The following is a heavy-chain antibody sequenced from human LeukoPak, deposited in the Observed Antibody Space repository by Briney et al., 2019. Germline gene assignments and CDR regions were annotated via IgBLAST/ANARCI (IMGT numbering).Heavy chain of an antibody. Sequence: SETLSLTCAVYGGSFSGYYWSWIRQPPGKGLEWIGEINHSGSTNYNPSLKSRVTISVDTSKNQFSLKLSSVTAADTAVYYCARGDYHSKFDYWGQGTLVTVSS. D-gene: IGHD4-17*01. CDR1: GGSFSGYY. J-gene: IGHJ4*02. CDR2: INHSGST. CDR3: ARGDYHSKFDY. V-gene: IGHV4-34*01.